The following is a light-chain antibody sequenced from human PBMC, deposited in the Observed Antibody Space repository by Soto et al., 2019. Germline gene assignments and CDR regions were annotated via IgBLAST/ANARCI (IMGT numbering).Light chain of an antibody. J-gene: IGKJ1*01. CDR2: DAS. V-gene: IGKV1-5*02. Sequence: DIQMTQSPSTLSASVGDRVTIICRASQSISTWLAWYQLKPGKAPKLLIYDASTLEGGVPSRFSGIGSGAEFTLPISGLQPDDFATYYCQHSWTFGQGNTVDIK. CDR3: QHSWT. CDR1: QSISTW.